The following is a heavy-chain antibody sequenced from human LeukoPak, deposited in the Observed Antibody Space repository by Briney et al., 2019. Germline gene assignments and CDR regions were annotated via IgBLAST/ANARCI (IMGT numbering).Heavy chain of an antibody. D-gene: IGHD6-6*01. V-gene: IGHV1-8*01. Sequence: GASVKVSCKASGYTFINYDINWVRQATGQGLEWMGWMNPNSGNTGYAQKFQGRVTMTRTTSITTAYMELSSLRSEDTAVYYCARGGSSSYQVAYYYYYMDVWGKGTTVTVSS. CDR3: ARGGSSSYQVAYYYYYMDV. J-gene: IGHJ6*03. CDR2: MNPNSGNT. CDR1: GYTFINYD.